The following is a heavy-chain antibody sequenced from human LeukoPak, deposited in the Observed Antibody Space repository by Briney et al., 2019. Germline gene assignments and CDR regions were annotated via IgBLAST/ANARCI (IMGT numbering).Heavy chain of an antibody. CDR1: GFTFSNYW. J-gene: IGHJ4*02. CDR2: IKQDGSER. Sequence: GGSLRLSCAASGFTFSNYWMSWVRQAPGKGPEWVANIKQDGSERYYVDSVKGRFTISRDNTKNSLYLEMDSLRAEDTAVYYCARDKVVGATYFDYWGQGTLVTVSS. CDR3: ARDKVVGATYFDY. D-gene: IGHD1-26*01. V-gene: IGHV3-7*01.